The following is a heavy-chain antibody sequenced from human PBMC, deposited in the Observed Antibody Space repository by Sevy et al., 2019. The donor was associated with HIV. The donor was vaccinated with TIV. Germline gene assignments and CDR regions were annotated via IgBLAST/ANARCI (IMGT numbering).Heavy chain of an antibody. V-gene: IGHV4-61*02. D-gene: IGHD6-19*01. CDR1: GGSISSGSYY. J-gene: IGHJ5*02. CDR3: ARASSSGWYNGWFDP. CDR2: IYTSGST. Sequence: SETLSLTCTVSGGSISSGSYYWSWIRQPAGKGLEWIGRIYTSGSTNYNPSLKSRVTISVDTSKNQFSLKLSPGTAADTAVYYCARASSSGWYNGWFDPWGQGTLVTVSS.